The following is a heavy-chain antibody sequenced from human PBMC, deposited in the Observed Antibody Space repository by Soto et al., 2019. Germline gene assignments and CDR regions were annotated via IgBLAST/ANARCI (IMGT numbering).Heavy chain of an antibody. V-gene: IGHV4-59*01. Sequence: QVQLQESGPGLVKPSETLSLTCTVSGGSISSYYWSWIRQPPGKGLEWIGYIYYSGSTNYNPSLNSRVTKSVDTSKNQFSLKRSSVTAADTAVYYCARGEEQVAMPSGYWGQGTLVTVSS. CDR3: ARGEEQVAMPSGY. D-gene: IGHD2-2*01. CDR2: IYYSGST. J-gene: IGHJ4*02. CDR1: GGSISSYY.